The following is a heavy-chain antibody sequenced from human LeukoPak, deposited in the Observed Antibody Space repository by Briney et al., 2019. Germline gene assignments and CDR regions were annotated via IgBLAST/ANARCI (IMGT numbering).Heavy chain of an antibody. Sequence: SETLSLTCAVYGGSFSGYYWSWIRQPPGKGLEWIGEINHSGSTNHNPSLKSRVTLSLDTSKNQFSLKLTSVTAADTAVYYCGRHYGSGDALDIWGQGTKVTASS. D-gene: IGHD3-10*01. CDR2: INHSGST. CDR3: GRHYGSGDALDI. V-gene: IGHV4-34*01. J-gene: IGHJ3*02. CDR1: GGSFSGYY.